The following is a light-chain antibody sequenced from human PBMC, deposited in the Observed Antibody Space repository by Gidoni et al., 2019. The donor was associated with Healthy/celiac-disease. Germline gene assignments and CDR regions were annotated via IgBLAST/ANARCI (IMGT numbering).Light chain of an antibody. CDR3: NCRDSSGYHLV. Sequence: SSELTQDPSVSVALGQTVRITCQGDSLRNYFASWYQQKPGQAPLLVMYGENNRPSGIPDRFSGSSSGNTASLIIAGAQAEDEGDFYRNCRDSSGYHLVFGGGTRLTVL. CDR1: SLRNYF. CDR2: GEN. J-gene: IGLJ2*01. V-gene: IGLV3-19*01.